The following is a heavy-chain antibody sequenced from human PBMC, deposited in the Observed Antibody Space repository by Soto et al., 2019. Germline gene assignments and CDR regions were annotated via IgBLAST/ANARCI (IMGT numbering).Heavy chain of an antibody. J-gene: IGHJ4*02. CDR2: ISSSGSTI. Sequence: QVQLVESGGGLVKPGGSLRRSCAASGFTFSDYYMSWIRQAPGKGLEWVSYISSSGSTIYYADSVKGRFTISRDNAKNSLYLQMNILRAEDTAVYYCARDSGDTMVRGSWLGILDYWGQGTLVTVSS. CDR1: GFTFSDYY. V-gene: IGHV3-11*01. D-gene: IGHD3-10*01. CDR3: ARDSGDTMVRGSWLGILDY.